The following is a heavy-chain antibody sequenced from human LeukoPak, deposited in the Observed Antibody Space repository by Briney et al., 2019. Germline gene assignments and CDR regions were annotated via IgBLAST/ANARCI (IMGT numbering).Heavy chain of an antibody. D-gene: IGHD2-21*02. CDR2: IYYSGST. V-gene: IGHV4-59*08. Sequence: SETLSLTCTVSGGSISTYYWSWIRQPPGKGLEWIGYIYYSGSTKYNPSLKSRVTISVVTSKNQFSLKLSSVTAADTAVYYCARLPTTALVSDFWGQGTLVTVTS. CDR3: ARLPTTALVSDF. J-gene: IGHJ4*02. CDR1: GGSISTYY.